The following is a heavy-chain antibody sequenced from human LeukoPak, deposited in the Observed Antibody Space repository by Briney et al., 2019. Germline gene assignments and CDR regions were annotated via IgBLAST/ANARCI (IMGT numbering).Heavy chain of an antibody. V-gene: IGHV3-23*01. J-gene: IGHJ4*02. Sequence: PGGSLRLSCAASGFTFSSYAMSWVRQAPGKGLEWVSAISGSGGSTYYADFVKGRFTISRDNSKNTLYLQMNSLRAEDTAVYYCAKGGITMIVVVIIYYFDYWGQGTLVTVSS. CDR2: ISGSGGST. CDR3: AKGGITMIVVVIIYYFDY. CDR1: GFTFSSYA. D-gene: IGHD3-22*01.